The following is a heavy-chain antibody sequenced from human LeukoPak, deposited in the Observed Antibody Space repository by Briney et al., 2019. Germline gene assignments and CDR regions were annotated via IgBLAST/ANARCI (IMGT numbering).Heavy chain of an antibody. CDR1: GFTFSDYS. D-gene: IGHD5/OR15-5a*01. CDR2: ISSSSDYI. Sequence: PGGSLRLSCPASGFTFSDYSMSWVRQAPGKGLEWVSSISSSSDYIYYADSVKGRFTISRDNARNSLYLQMNSLRAEDTVVYYCARSRSVSNYKGMDVWGQGTTVTVSS. V-gene: IGHV3-21*01. CDR3: ARSRSVSNYKGMDV. J-gene: IGHJ6*02.